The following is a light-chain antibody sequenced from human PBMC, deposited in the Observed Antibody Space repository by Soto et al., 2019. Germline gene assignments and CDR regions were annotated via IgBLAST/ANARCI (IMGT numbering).Light chain of an antibody. Sequence: DIQMTQSPSSLSASVGDRVTITCRASQSIASYLIWYQQKPGKAPQLLIYAASSLQSGVPSRFSGGGSGTDFTLTISSLQPEDFAFYYCQQSSTTLYTFGQGTNLEIK. J-gene: IGKJ2*01. CDR3: QQSSTTLYT. V-gene: IGKV1-39*01. CDR2: AAS. CDR1: QSIASY.